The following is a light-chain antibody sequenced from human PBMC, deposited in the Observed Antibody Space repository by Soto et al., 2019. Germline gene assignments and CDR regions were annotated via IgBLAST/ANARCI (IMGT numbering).Light chain of an antibody. CDR1: SSEVGGYNY. CDR2: EVS. Sequence: QSALTQPPSASGSPGQSVTTSCTGTSSEVGGYNYVSWYQQHPGKAPKLMIYEVSKRPSGVPDRFSGSKSGNTASLTVSGLQAEDEADYYCSSYAGSNNFGVFGTGTKVTVL. J-gene: IGLJ1*01. CDR3: SSYAGSNNFGV. V-gene: IGLV2-8*01.